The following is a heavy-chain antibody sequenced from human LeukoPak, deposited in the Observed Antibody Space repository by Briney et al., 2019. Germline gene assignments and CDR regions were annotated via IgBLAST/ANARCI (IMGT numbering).Heavy chain of an antibody. J-gene: IGHJ4*02. Sequence: GGSLRLSCAASGFTFSSYAMSWVRQAPGKGVEWVSAISGSGGSTYYEDSVKGRFTISRDNSKNTLYLQMNSLRAEDTAVYYCAKDLIPYYYDSSGYLPTLDYWGQGTLVTVSS. CDR3: AKDLIPYYYDSSGYLPTLDY. CDR2: ISGSGGST. CDR1: GFTFSSYA. D-gene: IGHD3-22*01. V-gene: IGHV3-23*01.